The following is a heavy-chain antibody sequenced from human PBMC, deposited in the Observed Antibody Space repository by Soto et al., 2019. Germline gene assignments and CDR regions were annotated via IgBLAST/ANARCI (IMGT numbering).Heavy chain of an antibody. CDR2: INHSGST. D-gene: IGHD3-10*01. CDR3: ARGLRYYGSGMYYYYYGMDV. V-gene: IGHV4-34*01. CDR1: GGSFSGYY. J-gene: IGHJ6*02. Sequence: LSLTCAVYGGSFSGYYWSWIRQPPGKGLEWIGEINHSGSTNYNPSLKSRVTISVDTSKNQFSLKLSSVTAADTAVYYCARGLRYYGSGMYYYYYGMDVWGQGTTVTVSS.